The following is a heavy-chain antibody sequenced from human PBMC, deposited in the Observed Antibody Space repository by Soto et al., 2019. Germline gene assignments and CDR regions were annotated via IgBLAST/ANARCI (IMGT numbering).Heavy chain of an antibody. J-gene: IGHJ4*02. CDR1: GFTFSSYG. D-gene: IGHD6-13*01. Sequence: PGGSLRLSCAASGFTFSSYGMHWVRQAPGKGLEWVAVISYDGSNKYYADSVKGRFTISRDNSKNTLYLQMNSLRAEDTAVYYCAKDPTSVEIAAAGIFDYWGQGTRVTVSS. CDR2: ISYDGSNK. V-gene: IGHV3-30*18. CDR3: AKDPTSVEIAAAGIFDY.